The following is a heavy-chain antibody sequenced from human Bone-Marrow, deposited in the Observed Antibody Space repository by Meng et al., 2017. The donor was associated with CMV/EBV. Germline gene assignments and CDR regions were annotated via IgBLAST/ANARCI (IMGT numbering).Heavy chain of an antibody. D-gene: IGHD2-2*01. CDR2: ISSSGSTI. Sequence: GGSLRLSCAASGFTFSSYEMNWVRQAPGKGLEWVSYISSSGSTIYYADSVKGRFTISRDNAKNSLYLQMNSLRAEDTAVYYCASVGVVCSSTSCYSMIDFDIWGQGTMVAVSS. J-gene: IGHJ3*02. CDR1: GFTFSSYE. CDR3: ASVGVVCSSTSCYSMIDFDI. V-gene: IGHV3-48*03.